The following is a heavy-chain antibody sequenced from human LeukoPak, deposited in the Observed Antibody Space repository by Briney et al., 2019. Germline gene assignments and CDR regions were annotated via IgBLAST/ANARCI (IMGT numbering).Heavy chain of an antibody. CDR3: AKGGKWDVTPFDY. CDR1: GFTFTSYS. Sequence: GGSLRLSCAASGFTFTSYSMNWVRQAPGKGLEWVSTISGGGGSTYYADSVKGRFTISRDNSKNTLYLQVNSLRAENTAVYYCAKGGKWDVTPFDYWGQGTLVTVSS. CDR2: ISGGGGST. D-gene: IGHD1-26*01. J-gene: IGHJ4*02. V-gene: IGHV3-23*01.